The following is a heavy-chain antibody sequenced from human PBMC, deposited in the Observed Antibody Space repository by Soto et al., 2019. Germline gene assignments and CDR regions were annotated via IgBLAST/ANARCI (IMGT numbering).Heavy chain of an antibody. CDR2: IYYGGIT. CDR1: GDFVSSVSYH. J-gene: IGHJ5*02. Sequence: SETLSLTCSVAGDFVSSVSYHWSWIRQSPGRGLEWIGYIYYGGITNYNPSLESRVTMSLDTSNSQFSLNLSSVSASDTAVYYCASFGVSSNNWFDPWGLGTLVTVSS. D-gene: IGHD3-10*01. CDR3: ASFGVSSNNWFDP. V-gene: IGHV4-61*01.